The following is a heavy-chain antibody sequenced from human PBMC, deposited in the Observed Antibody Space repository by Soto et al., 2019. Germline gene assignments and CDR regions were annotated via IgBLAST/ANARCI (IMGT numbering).Heavy chain of an antibody. J-gene: IGHJ4*02. CDR1: GDSVSNNGAT. V-gene: IGHV6-1*01. CDR2: AYYRSRWQY. D-gene: IGHD1-26*01. CDR3: ARDPHDFNSGFDS. Sequence: SQTLSLTCAICGDSVSNNGATWNWIRQSPSRGLEWLGRAYYRSRWQYDYATSVRSRITINPDTSKNQFSLQLSSVTPEDTAVYSCARDPHDFNSGFDSWGQGSLVTVSS.